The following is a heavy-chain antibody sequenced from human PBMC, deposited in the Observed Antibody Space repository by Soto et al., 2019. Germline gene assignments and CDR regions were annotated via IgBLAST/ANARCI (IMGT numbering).Heavy chain of an antibody. CDR3: APYKMEIHYHGMDV. CDR2: ISGEGGST. V-gene: IGHV3-23*01. Sequence: EVQLLESGGGLVQPGGSLRLSCAGSGFTFSTYPMSWVRQAPGKGLEWVSAISGEGGSTWYANSVKGRFTISRDNAKDTLYFQMNGLRAEDTAVYYCAPYKMEIHYHGMDVWGQGTTVTVSS. CDR1: GFTFSTYP. J-gene: IGHJ6*02. D-gene: IGHD1-20*01.